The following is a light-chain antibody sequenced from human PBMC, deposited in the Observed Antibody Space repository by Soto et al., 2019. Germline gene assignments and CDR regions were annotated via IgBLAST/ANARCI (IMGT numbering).Light chain of an antibody. J-gene: IGKJ4*01. Sequence: DIVMTQSPDSLAVSLGERATINCKSSQSVLYSSNNKNYLAWYQHKPGQTPRLLIYDTSTRATGVPARFSGSRPGPEFTLTINSLQSEDFAIYYCQPYNNWPLTFGGGTKVDIK. V-gene: IGKV4-1*01. CDR1: QSVLYSSNNKNY. CDR3: QPYNNWPLT. CDR2: DTS.